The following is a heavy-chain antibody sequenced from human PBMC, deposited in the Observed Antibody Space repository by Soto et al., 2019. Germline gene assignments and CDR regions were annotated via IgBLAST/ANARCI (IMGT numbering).Heavy chain of an antibody. CDR1: GGSISSGGYS. V-gene: IGHV4-30-2*01. J-gene: IGHJ4*02. CDR3: ARSKRGSSSFDYFDY. CDR2: IYHSGST. D-gene: IGHD6-13*01. Sequence: LSLTCAVSGGSISSGGYSWSWIRQPPGKGLEWIGYIYHSGSTYYNPSLKSRVTISVDRSKNQFSLKLSSVTAADTAVYYCARSKRGSSSFDYFDYWGQGTLVTVSS.